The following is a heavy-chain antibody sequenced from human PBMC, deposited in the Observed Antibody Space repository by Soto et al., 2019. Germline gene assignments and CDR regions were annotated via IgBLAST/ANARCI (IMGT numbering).Heavy chain of an antibody. CDR2: ISGSGGST. V-gene: IGHV3-23*01. J-gene: IGHJ6*02. CDR1: GFTFSSYA. D-gene: IGHD6-13*01. CDR3: AKAHRGIAAAGTLSWFQYAGYYYGMDV. Sequence: GGSLRLSCAASGFTFSSYAMSWVRQAPGKGLEWVSAISGSGGSTYYADSVKGRFTISRDNSKNTLYLQRNSLRAEDTAVYYCAKAHRGIAAAGTLSWFQYAGYYYGMDVWGQGTTVTVSS.